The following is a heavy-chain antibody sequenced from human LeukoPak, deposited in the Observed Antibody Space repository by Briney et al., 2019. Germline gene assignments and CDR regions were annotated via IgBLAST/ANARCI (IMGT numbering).Heavy chain of an antibody. D-gene: IGHD2-15*01. Sequence: SETLSLTCTVSGGSISRHYWSWIRQPPGKGLEWIGYIYNSGSTNYNPSLKSRVIISVDTSRNQFSLKLSSVTAADTAVYYCARLPGCSGGSCYRAFDMWGQGTMVTVCS. J-gene: IGHJ3*02. V-gene: IGHV4-59*08. CDR1: GGSISRHY. CDR3: ARLPGCSGGSCYRAFDM. CDR2: IYNSGST.